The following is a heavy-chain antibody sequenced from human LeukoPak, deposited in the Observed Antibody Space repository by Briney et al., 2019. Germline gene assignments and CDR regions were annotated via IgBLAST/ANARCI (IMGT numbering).Heavy chain of an antibody. D-gene: IGHD2-15*01. CDR2: IYYSGST. Sequence: SSYGMHWVRQAPGKGLEWIGSIYYSGSTYYNPSLKSRVTISVDTSKNQFSLKLSSVTAADTAVYYCARVSWTYYYYMGVWGKGTTVTVSS. CDR1: SSYG. CDR3: ARVSWTYYYYMGV. V-gene: IGHV4-39*07. J-gene: IGHJ6*03.